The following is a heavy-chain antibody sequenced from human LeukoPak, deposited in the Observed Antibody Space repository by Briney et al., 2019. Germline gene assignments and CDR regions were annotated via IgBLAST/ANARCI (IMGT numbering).Heavy chain of an antibody. CDR1: GFTFSTFA. V-gene: IGHV3-30*02. Sequence: GGSLRLSCAASGFTFSTFAMHWVRQAPGKGLEWVAFIRSDGSTKYYADSVKGRFTISRDNSKNTLYLQMNSLRTDDTAVYFCAKDERLGSSWTFDYWGQGALVTVSS. CDR3: AKDERLGSSWTFDY. J-gene: IGHJ4*02. CDR2: IRSDGSTK. D-gene: IGHD6-13*01.